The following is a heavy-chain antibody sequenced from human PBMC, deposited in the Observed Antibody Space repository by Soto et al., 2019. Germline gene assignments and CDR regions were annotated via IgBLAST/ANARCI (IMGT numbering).Heavy chain of an antibody. J-gene: IGHJ5*02. CDR2: ISCDGSNK. Sequence: PGGSLRLSCAASGFTFSSYAMHWVRQAPGKGLEWVAVISCDGSNKYYADSVKGRFTISRDNSKNTLYLQMNSLRAEDTAVYYCARGRAAAAKESWFDPWGQGTLVTISA. D-gene: IGHD6-13*01. CDR1: GFTFSSYA. V-gene: IGHV3-30-3*01. CDR3: ARGRAAAAKESWFDP.